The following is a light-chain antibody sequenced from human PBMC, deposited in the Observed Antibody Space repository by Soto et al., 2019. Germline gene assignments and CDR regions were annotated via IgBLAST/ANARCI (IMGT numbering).Light chain of an antibody. CDR3: AAWDDTLKGVI. CDR1: RLNIGSNL. CDR2: SNV. V-gene: IGLV1-44*01. Sequence: QSVLTQTPSASGTPGQRVSISCSGGRLNIGSNLVNWYQQLPGTAPKLLIYSNVQRPSGVPDRFSGSKSGTSASLAISGLQSEDEADYYCAAWDDTLKGVIFGGGTKLNVL. J-gene: IGLJ2*01.